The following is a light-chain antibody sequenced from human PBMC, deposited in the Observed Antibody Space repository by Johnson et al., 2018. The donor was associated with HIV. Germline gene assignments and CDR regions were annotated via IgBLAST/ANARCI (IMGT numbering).Light chain of an antibody. Sequence: QSILTQPPSVSAAPGQKVTISCSGSTSKIGNNYVSWYQHLPGAAPKLLIYDSNKRPSGIPDRFSGSKYGTSATLGITGLQTEDEADYFCGTWDSILSAGTRYVFGTGTKVTVL. CDR3: GTWDSILSAGTRYV. V-gene: IGLV1-51*01. CDR1: TSKIGNNY. CDR2: DSN. J-gene: IGLJ1*01.